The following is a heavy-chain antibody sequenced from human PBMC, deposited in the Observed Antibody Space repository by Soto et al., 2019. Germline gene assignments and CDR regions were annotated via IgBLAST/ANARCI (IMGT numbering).Heavy chain of an antibody. CDR3: AKDTYYHDSTGYYVFDY. CDR1: GSTFRSYG. D-gene: IGHD3-22*01. CDR2: ISYDGSNK. J-gene: IGHJ4*02. V-gene: IGHV3-30*18. Sequence: QVQLVESGGGVVQPGRSLRLSCAASGSTFRSYGMHWVRQAPGKGLEWVAAISYDGSNKNYVDSVKGRFTISRDNSENTLYLQMNGLRAEDAAVYYCAKDTYYHDSTGYYVFDYWGQGTLVTVSS.